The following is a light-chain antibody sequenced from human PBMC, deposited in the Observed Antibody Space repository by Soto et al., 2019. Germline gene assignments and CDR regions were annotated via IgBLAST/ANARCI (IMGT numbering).Light chain of an antibody. CDR1: SSDVGGYNY. CDR3: SSYTSSSTLVV. Sequence: QSALTQPASVSGSPGQSITISCNGTSSDVGGYNYVSWYQQHPGKAPKLMIYEVSNRPSGVSNRFSGSKSGNTASLTISGLQAEDEADDYCSSYTSSSTLVVFCGGTKLTVL. V-gene: IGLV2-14*01. CDR2: EVS. J-gene: IGLJ2*01.